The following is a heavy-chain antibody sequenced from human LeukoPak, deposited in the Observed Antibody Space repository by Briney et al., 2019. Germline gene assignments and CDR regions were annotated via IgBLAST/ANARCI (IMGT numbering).Heavy chain of an antibody. CDR3: ARGPYGSRISNWFDP. Sequence: GGSLRLSCAASGFTVSSNYMSWVRQAPGKGLEWVSIIYSGGSTFYADSVKGRFTISRDNSKNTLYLQMNSLRAEDTAVYYCARGPYGSRISNWFDPWGQGTLVIVSS. J-gene: IGHJ5*02. CDR1: GFTVSSNY. V-gene: IGHV3-53*01. CDR2: IYSGGST. D-gene: IGHD3-10*01.